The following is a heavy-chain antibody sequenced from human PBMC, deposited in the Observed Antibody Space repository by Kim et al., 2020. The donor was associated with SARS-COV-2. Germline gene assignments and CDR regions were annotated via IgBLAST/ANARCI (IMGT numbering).Heavy chain of an antibody. Sequence: GGSLRLSCAASGFTFSNYAMSWVRQAPGKGLEWVSAISGSGGSTYYADSVKGRFTNSRDNSKNTLYLHMNSLRAEDTAVYYCAKRSGSYSIDYWGQGTLVTVSS. CDR1: GFTFSNYA. CDR3: AKRSGSYSIDY. V-gene: IGHV3-23*01. J-gene: IGHJ4*02. D-gene: IGHD1-26*01. CDR2: ISGSGGST.